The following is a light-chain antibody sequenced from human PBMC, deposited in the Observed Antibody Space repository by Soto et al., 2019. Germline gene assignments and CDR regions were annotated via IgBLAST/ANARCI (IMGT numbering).Light chain of an antibody. CDR1: SSNIGPGYD. CDR2: GNS. V-gene: IGLV1-40*01. CDR3: QSYDSSLSGV. J-gene: IGLJ1*01. Sequence: QSALTQPPSVSGAPGQRVTISCTGSSSNIGPGYDVHWYQQFPGTAPKLLIYGNSNRPSGVPDRFSGSKSGTSASLAITGLQAEDEADYYCQSYDSSLSGVFGSGTKVTVL.